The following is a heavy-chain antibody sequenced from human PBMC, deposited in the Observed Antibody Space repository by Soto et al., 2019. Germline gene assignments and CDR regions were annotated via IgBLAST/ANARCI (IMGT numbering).Heavy chain of an antibody. D-gene: IGHD6-13*01. Sequence: QVQLQQSGPGLVKPSQTLSLTCAISGDSVSSNSAAWTWIRQSPSRGLEWLGRTYYRTTWSNDYRMTVKTRVPNNPDSSNNHIWLHIHFVTPEYMAVYYCARQIAASGTACTCDFWGQGTLVTVSS. CDR1: GDSVSSNSAA. CDR3: ARQIAASGTACTCDF. J-gene: IGHJ4*02. CDR2: TYYRTTWSN. V-gene: IGHV6-1*01.